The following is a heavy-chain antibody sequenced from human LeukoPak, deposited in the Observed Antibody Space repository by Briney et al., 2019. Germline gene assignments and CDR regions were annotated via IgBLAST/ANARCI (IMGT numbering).Heavy chain of an antibody. D-gene: IGHD1-26*01. V-gene: IGHV4-59*01. CDR1: GGSISSYY. Sequence: SETLSLTCTVSGGSISSYYWSWIRQPPGKGLEWIGYIYYSGSTNYNPSLKSRVTTSVDTSKNQFSLKLSSVTAADTAVYYCTRWELLSGCFDYWGQGTLVTVSS. J-gene: IGHJ4*02. CDR3: TRWELLSGCFDY. CDR2: IYYSGST.